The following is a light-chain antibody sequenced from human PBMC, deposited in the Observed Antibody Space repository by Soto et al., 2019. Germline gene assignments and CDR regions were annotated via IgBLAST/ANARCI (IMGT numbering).Light chain of an antibody. J-gene: IGKJ1*01. Sequence: DIQMTQSPSTLSASVGDKVTITCRASQSISSWLAWYQHQPGKAPNLLIYKASNLESGVPSRFSGSGSGTEFTLTISSLQPGDFATYYCQQYDTYPWTFGQGTKVEIK. V-gene: IGKV1-5*03. CDR3: QQYDTYPWT. CDR1: QSISSW. CDR2: KAS.